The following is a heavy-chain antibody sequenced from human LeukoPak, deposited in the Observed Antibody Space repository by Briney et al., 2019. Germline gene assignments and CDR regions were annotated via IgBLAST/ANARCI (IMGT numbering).Heavy chain of an antibody. J-gene: IGHJ4*02. CDR3: AREAYCSGGSCYRGRFDY. D-gene: IGHD2-15*01. V-gene: IGHV3-30*03. CDR2: ISYDGSNK. Sequence: PGGSLRLSCAASGFTFSSYGMHWVRQAPGKGLEWVAVISYDGSNKYYADSVKGRFTISRDNSKNTLYLQMNSLRAEDTAVYYCAREAYCSGGSCYRGRFDYWGQGTLVTVSS. CDR1: GFTFSSYG.